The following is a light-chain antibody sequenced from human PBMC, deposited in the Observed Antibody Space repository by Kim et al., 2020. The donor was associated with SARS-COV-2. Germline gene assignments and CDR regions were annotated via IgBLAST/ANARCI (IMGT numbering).Light chain of an antibody. CDR2: DND. CDR3: AAWDTSLNAGPV. J-gene: IGLJ1*01. V-gene: IGLV1-51*01. Sequence: QKVTISCSGDTSNVKYNFVSWYQHVPGTAPKLLIHDNDKRPSGIPERFSGSKSGTSATLDITGLQTGDEAVYYCAAWDTSLNAGPVFGAGTKVTVL. CDR1: TSNVKYNF.